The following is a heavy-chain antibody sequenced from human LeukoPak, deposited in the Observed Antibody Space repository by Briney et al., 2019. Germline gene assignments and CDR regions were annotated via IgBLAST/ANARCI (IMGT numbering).Heavy chain of an antibody. CDR2: ISSSRSYI. CDR1: GFTFSSYS. Sequence: GGSLRLSCAASGFTFSSYSMNWVRQPPGKGLEWVSSISSSRSYIYYADSVKGRFTISRDNAKNSLYMQMNSLRAEDTAVYYCARDHFSSGWSQRFDYWGQGTLVTVSS. V-gene: IGHV3-21*01. J-gene: IGHJ4*02. D-gene: IGHD6-19*01. CDR3: ARDHFSSGWSQRFDY.